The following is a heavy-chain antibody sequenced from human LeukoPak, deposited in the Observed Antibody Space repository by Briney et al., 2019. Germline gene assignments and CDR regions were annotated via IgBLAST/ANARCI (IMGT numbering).Heavy chain of an antibody. CDR3: ATRTSGAFDF. V-gene: IGHV3-30-3*01. CDR1: GLTFSNYA. Sequence: TGGSLRLSCAASGLTFSNYAVHWVRQAPGKGLEWVALISDDGNNKYYTNSVKGRFTISRDNSKNTLYLQMNSLRAEDTAVYYCATRTSGAFDFWGQGTMVIVS. CDR2: ISDDGNNK. J-gene: IGHJ3*01.